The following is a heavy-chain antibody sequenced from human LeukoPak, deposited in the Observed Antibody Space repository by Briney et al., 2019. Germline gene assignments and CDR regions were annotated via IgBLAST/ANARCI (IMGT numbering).Heavy chain of an antibody. J-gene: IGHJ4*02. D-gene: IGHD5-18*01. CDR2: MNPNSGNT. V-gene: IGHV1-8*01. CDR3: ARGRGYSYGLYRSEIDY. CDR1: GYTFTSYD. Sequence: GASVKVSCKASGYTFTSYDINWVRRATGQGLEWMGWMNPNSGNTGYAQKFQGRVTMTRNSSISTAYMELSSLRSEDTAVYYCARGRGYSYGLYRSEIDYWGQGTLVTVSS.